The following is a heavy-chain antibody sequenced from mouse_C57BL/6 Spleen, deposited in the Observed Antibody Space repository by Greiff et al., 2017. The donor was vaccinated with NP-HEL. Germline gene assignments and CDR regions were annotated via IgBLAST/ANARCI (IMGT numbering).Heavy chain of an antibody. V-gene: IGHV1-19*01. CDR1: GYTFTDYY. Sequence: EVQLQQSGPVLVKPGASVKMSCKASGYTFTDYYMNWVKQSHGKSLEWIGVINPYNGGTSYNQKFKGKATLTVDKSSSTAYMELNSLPSEDSAVYYCARSGLRYPYFDYWGQGTTLTVSS. J-gene: IGHJ2*01. D-gene: IGHD1-1*01. CDR3: ARSGLRYPYFDY. CDR2: INPYNGGT.